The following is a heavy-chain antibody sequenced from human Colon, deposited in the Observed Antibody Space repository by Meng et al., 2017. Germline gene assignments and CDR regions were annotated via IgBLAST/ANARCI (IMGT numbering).Heavy chain of an antibody. V-gene: IGHV4-39*01. CDR1: GGSISSGTHY. CDR2: VYYSGTT. CDR3: ARRDAVIKGVDC. J-gene: IGHJ4*02. Sequence: QLQLQESGPGLVKPSETLSLTCTVSGGSISSGTHYWGWVRQPPGKGLEWIGSVYYSGTTYYSPSLKSRVTISVDTSKNQFPLKLSSVTAADTAVYYCARRDAVIKGVDCWGQGTLVTVSS. D-gene: IGHD2-21*01.